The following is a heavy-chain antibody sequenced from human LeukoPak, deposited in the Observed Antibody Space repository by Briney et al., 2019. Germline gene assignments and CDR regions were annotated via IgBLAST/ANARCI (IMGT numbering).Heavy chain of an antibody. V-gene: IGHV3-7*01. J-gene: IGHJ4*02. CDR2: IKQDESEK. CDR3: ARDKIEGPTKLDY. CDR1: GFAFSTYW. Sequence: GGSLRLSCAASGFAFSTYWMTWVRQAPGKGLEWVANIKQDESEKYYVDSLKGRFTISRDNAKNSLYLQMNSLRAEDTAVYYCARDKIEGPTKLDYWGQGILVTVSS. D-gene: IGHD1-1*01.